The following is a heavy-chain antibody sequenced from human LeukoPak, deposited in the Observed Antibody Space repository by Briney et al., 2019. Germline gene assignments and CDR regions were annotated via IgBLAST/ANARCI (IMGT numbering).Heavy chain of an antibody. CDR3: ARDKYLGHYGMDV. D-gene: IGHD2/OR15-2a*01. CDR1: GFTFSSYA. V-gene: IGHV3-30-3*01. Sequence: GRSLRLSCAASGFTFSSYAMHWVRQAPGKGLKWVAVISYDGSNKYYADSVKGRFTISRDNSKNTLYLQMNSLRAEDTAVYYCARDKYLGHYGMDVWGQGTTVTVSS. CDR2: ISYDGSNK. J-gene: IGHJ6*02.